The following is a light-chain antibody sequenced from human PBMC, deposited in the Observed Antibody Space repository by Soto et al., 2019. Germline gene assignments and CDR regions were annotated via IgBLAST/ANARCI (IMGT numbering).Light chain of an antibody. CDR1: QSVSRY. CDR2: DAS. J-gene: IGKJ1*01. Sequence: EIVLTQSPVTLSLSPGERATLSCRASQSVSRYLAWYQQKPGQAPRLLIYDASNRATGVPARFSGSGSGTYFPLTINSLEPEDFAVYYCQQRTNWLGTFGQGTRVEIK. CDR3: QQRTNWLGT. V-gene: IGKV3-11*01.